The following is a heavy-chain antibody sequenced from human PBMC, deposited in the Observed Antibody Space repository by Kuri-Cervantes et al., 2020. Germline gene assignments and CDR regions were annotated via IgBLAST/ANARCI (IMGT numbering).Heavy chain of an antibody. CDR3: ARVHLGLFDY. J-gene: IGHJ4*02. CDR1: GGSFSGYY. CDR2: INHSGST. Sequence: SQTLSLTCAVYGGSFSGYYWSWIRQPPGKGLERIGEINHSGSTNYNPSLKSRVTISIDTSKNQFSLKLSSVTAADTAVYYCARVHLGLFDYWGQGTLVTVSS. D-gene: IGHD7-27*01. V-gene: IGHV4-34*01.